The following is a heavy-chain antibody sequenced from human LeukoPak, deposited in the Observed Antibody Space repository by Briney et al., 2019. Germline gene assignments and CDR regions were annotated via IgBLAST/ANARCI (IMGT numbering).Heavy chain of an antibody. CDR1: GFTFSSHA. J-gene: IGHJ6*04. D-gene: IGHD5-18*01. CDR3: AKEAQLWSLDV. Sequence: GGSLRLSCAASGFTFSSHAMHWVRQAPGKGLEWVAFIRYDGRKKYYADSVKGRFTISRDNSKNTLYLQMNSLRAEDTAVYYCAKEAQLWSLDVWGKGTTVTVSS. CDR2: IRYDGRKK. V-gene: IGHV3-30*02.